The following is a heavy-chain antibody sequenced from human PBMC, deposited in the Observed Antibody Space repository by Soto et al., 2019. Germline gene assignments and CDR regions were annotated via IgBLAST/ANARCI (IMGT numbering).Heavy chain of an antibody. D-gene: IGHD6-19*01. J-gene: IGHJ4*02. CDR1: GFTFSSYS. CDR3: ARDWAEDGFGLYSSGWYGGMWGGY. Sequence: EVQLVESGGGLVQPGGSLRLSCAASGFTFSSYSMNWVRQAPGKGLEWVSYISSSSSTIYYADSVKGRFTISRDNAKNSLYLQMNSLRDEDTAVYYCARDWAEDGFGLYSSGWYGGMWGGYWGQGTLVTVSS. CDR2: ISSSSSTI. V-gene: IGHV3-48*02.